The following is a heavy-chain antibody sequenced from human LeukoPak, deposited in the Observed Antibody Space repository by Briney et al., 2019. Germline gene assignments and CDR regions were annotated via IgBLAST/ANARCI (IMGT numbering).Heavy chain of an antibody. V-gene: IGHV3-30*02. CDR1: GFTFSSYG. CDR2: IRYDGSNK. CDR3: AYGYSGYDYCFDY. Sequence: PGGSLRLSCAASGFTFSSYGMHWVRQAPGKGLEWVAFIRYDGSNKYYADSVKGRFTISRDNSKNTLYLQMNGLRAEDTAVYYCAYGYSGYDYCFDYWGQGTLVTVSS. D-gene: IGHD5-12*01. J-gene: IGHJ4*02.